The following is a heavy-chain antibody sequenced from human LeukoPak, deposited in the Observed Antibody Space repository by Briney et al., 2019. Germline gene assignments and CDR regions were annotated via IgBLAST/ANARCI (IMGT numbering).Heavy chain of an antibody. CDR1: GFTFSSYG. D-gene: IGHD4-17*01. CDR3: ARVEDYAYDY. V-gene: IGHV3-30*03. J-gene: IGHJ4*02. CDR2: ISYDGSNK. Sequence: PGRSLRLSCAASGFTFSSYGMHWVRQAPGKGLEWVAVISYDGSNKYYADSVKGRFTISRDNSKNTLYLQMNSLRAEDTAVYYCARVEDYAYDYWGQGTLVTVSS.